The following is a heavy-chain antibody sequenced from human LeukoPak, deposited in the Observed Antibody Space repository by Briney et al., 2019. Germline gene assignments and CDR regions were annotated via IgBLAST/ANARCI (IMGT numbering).Heavy chain of an antibody. CDR2: ISSSGSTI. V-gene: IGHV3-11*04. CDR3: AQGQKYSSSWYYYMDV. J-gene: IGHJ6*03. D-gene: IGHD6-6*01. CDR1: GFTFSDYY. Sequence: GGSLRLSCAASGFTFSDYYMSWIRQAPGKGLEWVSYISSSGSTIYYADSVKGRFTISRDNAKNSLYLQMNSLRAEDTAVYYCAQGQKYSSSWYYYMDVWGKGTTVTVSS.